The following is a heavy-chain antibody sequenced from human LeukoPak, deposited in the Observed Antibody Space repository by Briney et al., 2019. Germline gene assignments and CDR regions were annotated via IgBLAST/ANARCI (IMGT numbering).Heavy chain of an antibody. CDR3: ARVCYYYDSSGRLYYFDY. Sequence: SETLSLTCTVSGGSISSGGYYWGWIRQHPGKGLEWIGYIYYSGSTYYNPSLKSRVTISVDTSKNQFSLKLSSVTAADTAVYYRARVCYYYDSSGRLYYFDYWGQGTLVTVSS. CDR1: GGSISSGGYY. CDR2: IYYSGST. V-gene: IGHV4-31*03. D-gene: IGHD3-22*01. J-gene: IGHJ4*02.